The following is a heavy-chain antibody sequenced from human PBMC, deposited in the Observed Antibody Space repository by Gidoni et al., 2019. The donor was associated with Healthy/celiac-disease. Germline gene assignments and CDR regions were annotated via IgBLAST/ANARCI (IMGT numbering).Heavy chain of an antibody. CDR2: ISWNSGSI. Sequence: EVQLVESGGGLVQPGRSLRLSCAASGFTFDDYAMHWVRQAPGKGLEWVSGISWNSGSIGYADSVKGRFTISRDNAKNSLYLQMNSLRAEDTALYYCAKVDGDSSGPFDYWGQGTLVTVSS. V-gene: IGHV3-9*01. CDR1: GFTFDDYA. CDR3: AKVDGDSSGPFDY. D-gene: IGHD3-22*01. J-gene: IGHJ4*02.